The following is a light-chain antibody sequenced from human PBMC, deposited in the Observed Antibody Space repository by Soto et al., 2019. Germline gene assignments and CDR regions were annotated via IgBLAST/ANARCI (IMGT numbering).Light chain of an antibody. V-gene: IGLV2-14*01. CDR1: SSDVGCYNY. CDR2: DVS. Sequence: QSALTQPASVSGSPGQSITISCTGTSSDVGCYNYVSWYQQHPGKAPKLMIYDVSNRPSGVSNRFSGSKSGNTASLTISGLQAEDEADYYFSSYTSSSTPVVFGGGTKVTVL. CDR3: SSYTSSSTPVV. J-gene: IGLJ2*01.